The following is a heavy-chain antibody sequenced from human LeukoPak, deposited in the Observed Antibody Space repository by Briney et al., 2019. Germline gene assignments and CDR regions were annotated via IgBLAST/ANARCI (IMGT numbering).Heavy chain of an antibody. CDR2: IWYDGSNK. CDR3: ARDGTGSNSGWYIH. D-gene: IGHD6-19*01. CDR1: GFTFSSHG. J-gene: IGHJ4*02. Sequence: GGSLRLSCAASGFTFSSHGMHGVRQAPGKGLEWVAVIWYDGSNKYYADSAKGRFTISRDNSKNTLYLQMNSLRAEDTAVYYCARDGTGSNSGWYIHWGQGTLVTVSS. V-gene: IGHV3-33*01.